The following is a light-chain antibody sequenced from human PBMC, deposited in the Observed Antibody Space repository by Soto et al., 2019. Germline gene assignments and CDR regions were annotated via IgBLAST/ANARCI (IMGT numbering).Light chain of an antibody. CDR3: CSYAGSSTPAV. CDR1: SSDVGSYNL. V-gene: IGLV2-23*01. CDR2: EGS. Sequence: QSVLTQPASVSGSPGQSITISCTGTSSDVGSYNLVSWYQQHPGKAPKLMIYEGSKRPSGVSNRFSGSKSGNTASLTMSGLQAEDEADYYCCSYAGSSTPAVFGGGTQLTVL. J-gene: IGLJ7*01.